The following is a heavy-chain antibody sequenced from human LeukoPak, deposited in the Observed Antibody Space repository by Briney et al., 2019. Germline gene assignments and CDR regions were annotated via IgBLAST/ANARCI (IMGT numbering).Heavy chain of an antibody. CDR2: MFHSGST. V-gene: IGHV4-38-2*02. Sequence: SETLSLTCTVSGYSITRGCFWGWIRQSPGKGLEWIASMFHSGSTYYNPSLKSRVTISVDTSKNQFSLKLSSVTAADTAVYYCARDIAAAGNNWFDPWGQGTLVTVSS. D-gene: IGHD6-13*01. CDR3: ARDIAAAGNNWFDP. J-gene: IGHJ5*02. CDR1: GYSITRGCF.